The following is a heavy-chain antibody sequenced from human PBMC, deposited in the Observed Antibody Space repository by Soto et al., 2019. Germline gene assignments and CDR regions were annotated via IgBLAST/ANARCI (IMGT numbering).Heavy chain of an antibody. CDR1: GGTFSSYT. CDR3: ARDVDPVDTAIQDDY. CDR2: IIPILGIA. D-gene: IGHD5-18*01. V-gene: IGHV1-69*04. J-gene: IGHJ4*02. Sequence: RASVKVSCKASGGTFSSYTISWVRQAPGQGLEWMGRIIPILGIANYAQKFQGRVTITADKSTSTAYMELSSLRSEDTAVYYCARDVDPVDTAIQDDYWGQGTLVTVSS.